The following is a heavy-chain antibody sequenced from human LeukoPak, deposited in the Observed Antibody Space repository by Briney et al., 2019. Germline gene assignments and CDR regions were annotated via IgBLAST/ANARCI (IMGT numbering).Heavy chain of an antibody. CDR3: ARDRATVTTFWYFDL. Sequence: GGSLRLSCAASGFTFSDYYMSWIRQAPGKGLEWVSYISSSVSTIYYADSVKGRITISRDNAKNSLFLEMNSLRAEDTAVYYCARDRATVTTFWYFDLWGRGTLVTVSS. CDR1: GFTFSDYY. CDR2: ISSSVSTI. V-gene: IGHV3-11*04. J-gene: IGHJ2*01. D-gene: IGHD4-17*01.